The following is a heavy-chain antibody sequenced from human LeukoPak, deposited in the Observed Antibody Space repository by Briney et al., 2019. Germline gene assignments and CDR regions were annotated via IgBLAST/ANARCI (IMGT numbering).Heavy chain of an antibody. CDR3: SLLVVASPQDY. CDR2: ISSSGSVT. CDR1: GFTFSVYE. D-gene: IGHD3-22*01. J-gene: IGHJ4*02. V-gene: IGHV3-48*03. Sequence: GGSLRLSCAASGFTFSVYEMHWVRQAPGKGLEWVSDISSSGSVTYYADSVRGRFTTSRDNANNFLYLQMHSLRAEDTAIYYCSLLVVASPQDYWGQGTWVTVSS.